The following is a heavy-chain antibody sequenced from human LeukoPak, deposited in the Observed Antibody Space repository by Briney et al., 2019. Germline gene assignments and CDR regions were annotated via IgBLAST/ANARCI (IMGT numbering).Heavy chain of an antibody. Sequence: ASVKVSCKASGYTFTGYYMHWVRQAPGQGLEWMGWINPNSGGTNYAQKFQGRVTMTRDTSISTAYMELSRLRSDDTAVYYCARDRVNTPGVSDYWGQGTLVTVSS. J-gene: IGHJ4*02. CDR3: ARDRVNTPGVSDY. CDR2: INPNSGGT. V-gene: IGHV1-2*02. D-gene: IGHD4-17*01. CDR1: GYTFTGYY.